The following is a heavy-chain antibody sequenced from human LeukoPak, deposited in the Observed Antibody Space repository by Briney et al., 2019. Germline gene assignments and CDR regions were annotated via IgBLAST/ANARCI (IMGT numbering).Heavy chain of an antibody. D-gene: IGHD3-22*01. CDR3: AKQAYDSPRTDFDY. J-gene: IGHJ4*02. CDR2: VSTSGGST. Sequence: PGGSLRLSCAASGLTFSRYAMSWVRQAPGKGLEWVSGVSTSGGSTYHADSVKGRFTISRDNSKNTLHLQMNSLRAEDTAIYYCAKQAYDSPRTDFDYWAREPWSPSP. CDR1: GLTFSRYA. V-gene: IGHV3-23*01.